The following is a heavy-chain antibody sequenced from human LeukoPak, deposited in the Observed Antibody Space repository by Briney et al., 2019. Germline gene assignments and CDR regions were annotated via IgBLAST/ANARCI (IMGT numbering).Heavy chain of an antibody. CDR2: IFPSGGEI. CDR1: GFTFSNYA. D-gene: IGHD2-8*02. J-gene: IGHJ4*02. V-gene: IGHV3-23*01. Sequence: GGSLRLSCAASGFTFSNYAMSWVRQPPGKGLEWVSSIFPSGGEIHYADSVRGRFTISRDNSKSTLSLQMNSLRAEDTAIYYCATYRQVLLPFESWGQGTLVTVSS. CDR3: ATYRQVLLPFES.